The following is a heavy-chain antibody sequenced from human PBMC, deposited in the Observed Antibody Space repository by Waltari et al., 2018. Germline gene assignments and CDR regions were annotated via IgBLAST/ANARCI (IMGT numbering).Heavy chain of an antibody. Sequence: EVQLVESGGGLVQPGGSLRLSCAASGFTLSSFWMNWVRQTPGKGRGWVAGIKQDGSEKCYADSGKGRFTISRDNAKNSLYLQMNSLRAEDTAVYYCATSGWYCFDYWGQGTLVTVSS. CDR3: ATSGWYCFDY. CDR2: IKQDGSEK. V-gene: IGHV3-7*01. D-gene: IGHD6-19*01. CDR1: GFTLSSFW. J-gene: IGHJ4*02.